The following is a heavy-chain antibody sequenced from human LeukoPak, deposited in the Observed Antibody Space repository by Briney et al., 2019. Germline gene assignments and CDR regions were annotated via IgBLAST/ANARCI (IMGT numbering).Heavy chain of an antibody. V-gene: IGHV3-11*06. D-gene: IGHD2-2*01. CDR2: SSTTGHQT. CDR3: TRWACAGTSCYVLDS. Sequence: GGSLRLSCAASGFTFSNYWMNWIRQAPGKGLEWVSYSSTTGHQTNYADSVKGRFTISRDHAKNSVYLQMNSLRAEDTAVYYCTRWACAGTSCYVLDSWGQGTPVTVSS. J-gene: IGHJ5*01. CDR1: GFTFSNYW.